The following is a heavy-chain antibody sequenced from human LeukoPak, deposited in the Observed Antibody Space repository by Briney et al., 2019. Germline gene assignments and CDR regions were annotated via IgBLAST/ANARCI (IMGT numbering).Heavy chain of an antibody. V-gene: IGHV4-39*07. D-gene: IGHD3-3*01. Sequence: SETLSLTCSVSGGAISSSDDYWGFVRQTPGKGLEWMGSIYYTGSSHYNPSLRSRATISVDTSKNQFSLKLSSVTAADTAVYYCARDIERKTYYDFHYWGQGTLVTVSS. CDR3: ARDIERKTYYDFHY. CDR1: GGAISSSDDY. CDR2: IYYTGSS. J-gene: IGHJ4*02.